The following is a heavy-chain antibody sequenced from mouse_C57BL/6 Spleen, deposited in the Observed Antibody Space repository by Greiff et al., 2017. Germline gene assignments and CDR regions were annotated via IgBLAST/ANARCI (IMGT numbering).Heavy chain of an antibody. CDR1: GYTFTDYY. Sequence: EVQLQQSGPELVKPGASVKISCKASGYTFTDYYMNWVKQSHGKSLEWIGDINPNNGGTSYNQKFKGKATLTVDKSSSTAYMELRRLTSEDSAVYCCARVITSLVAKYYWGQGATRTFST. CDR3: ARVITSLVAKYY. CDR2: INPNNGGT. D-gene: IGHD1-1*01. V-gene: IGHV1-26*01. J-gene: IGHJ2*01.